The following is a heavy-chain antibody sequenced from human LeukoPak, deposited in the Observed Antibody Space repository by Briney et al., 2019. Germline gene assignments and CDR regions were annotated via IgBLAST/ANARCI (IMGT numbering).Heavy chain of an antibody. CDR1: GFTFSSYA. Sequence: GALRLSCAASGFTFSSYAMHWVRQAPGKGLEWVAVISYDGSNKYYADSVKGRFTISRDNSKNTLYLQMNSLRAEDTAVYYCARAPGGYCSGGSCLGLSYFDYWGQGTLVTVSS. CDR3: ARAPGGYCSGGSCLGLSYFDY. V-gene: IGHV3-30-3*01. D-gene: IGHD2-15*01. CDR2: ISYDGSNK. J-gene: IGHJ4*02.